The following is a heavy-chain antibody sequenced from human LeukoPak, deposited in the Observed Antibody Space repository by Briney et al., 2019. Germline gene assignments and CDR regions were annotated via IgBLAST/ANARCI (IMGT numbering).Heavy chain of an antibody. CDR2: IYYSGST. CDR1: GGSISSYY. J-gene: IGHJ1*01. Sequence: PSETLSLTCTVSGGSISSYYWSWIRQPPGKGLEWIGYIYYSGSTNYNPSLKSRVTISVDTSKNQFSLKLSSVTAADTAVYYCASADKKWFGELLGYFQHWGQGTLVTVSS. D-gene: IGHD3-10*01. CDR3: ASADKKWFGELLGYFQH. V-gene: IGHV4-59*08.